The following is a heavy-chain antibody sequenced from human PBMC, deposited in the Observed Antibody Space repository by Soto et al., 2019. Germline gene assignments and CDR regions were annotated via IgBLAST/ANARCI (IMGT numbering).Heavy chain of an antibody. CDR3: AGESHDILTGPPWVWYFDL. V-gene: IGHV4-34*01. Sequence: QVQLQQWGAGPLRPLETLSLTCGVSGGSFSGYYWAWIRQSPGKGLEWIGEINDRGSINYNPSLKSRVSISVDTSKTHYSLRLRSLTAADTAVYYGAGESHDILTGPPWVWYFDLWGRGTLVTVSS. CDR2: INDRGSI. J-gene: IGHJ2*01. D-gene: IGHD3-9*01. CDR1: GGSFSGYY.